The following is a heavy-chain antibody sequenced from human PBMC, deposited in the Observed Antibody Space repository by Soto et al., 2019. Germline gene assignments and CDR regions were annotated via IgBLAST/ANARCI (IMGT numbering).Heavy chain of an antibody. J-gene: IGHJ4*01. D-gene: IGHD3-3*01. CDR1: GVTTSSWY. CDR3: ARHFGSAIVY. CDR2: IYYSGST. Sequence: SQTQSLTCTVSGVTTSSWYWSWIRQPPGKGLEGIGYIYYSGSTNCNPSLKSRVTISVDKSKNQFYLKLSFVSFADSAVYYCARHFGSAIVYWGQGTLVTAFS. V-gene: IGHV4-59*08.